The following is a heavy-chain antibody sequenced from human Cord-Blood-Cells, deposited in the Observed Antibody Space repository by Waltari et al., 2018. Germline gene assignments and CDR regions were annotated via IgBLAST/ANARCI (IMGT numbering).Heavy chain of an antibody. D-gene: IGHD5-12*01. CDR1: GGSFSGYY. V-gene: IGHV4-34*01. Sequence: QVQLQQWGAGLLKPSETLSLTCAVYGGSFSGYYRRWIRQHPGKGLEWIGEINHSGSTNYNPSLKSRVTISVDTSKNQFSLKLSSLTAADTAVYYCARGQFPNYSGYDYYFDYWGQGTLVTVSS. J-gene: IGHJ4*02. CDR2: INHSGST. CDR3: ARGQFPNYSGYDYYFDY.